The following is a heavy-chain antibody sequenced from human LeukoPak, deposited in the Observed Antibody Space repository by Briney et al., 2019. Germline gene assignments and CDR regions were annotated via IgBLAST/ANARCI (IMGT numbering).Heavy chain of an antibody. CDR2: IYNTGNT. Sequence: PSETLSLTCAVSGGSIGGYYWSWIRQSPGKGLEWMAYIYNTGNTISNPSLESRVTISVDTSKNQFSLKLSSVTAADTAVYYCARAVRGGIYYYYYMDVWGKGTTVTVSS. D-gene: IGHD3-10*01. J-gene: IGHJ6*03. CDR1: GGSIGGYY. CDR3: ARAVRGGIYYYYYMDV. V-gene: IGHV4-59*12.